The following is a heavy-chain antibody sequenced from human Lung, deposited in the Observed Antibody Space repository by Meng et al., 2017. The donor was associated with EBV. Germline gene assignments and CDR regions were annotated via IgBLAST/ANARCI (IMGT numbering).Heavy chain of an antibody. J-gene: IGHJ4*02. CDR2: INHSGST. CDR3: ARGGDWQYYGVYFDY. D-gene: IGHD4-17*01. V-gene: IGHV4-34*01. CDR1: GGSFSGYY. Sequence: QGQLPQWGAGLLKPSETLSLTCAVYGGSFSGYYWSWIRQPPGKGLEWIGEINHSGSTNYNPSLKSRVTISVDTSKNQFSLKLSSVTAADTAVYYCARGGDWQYYGVYFDYWGQGTLVTVSS.